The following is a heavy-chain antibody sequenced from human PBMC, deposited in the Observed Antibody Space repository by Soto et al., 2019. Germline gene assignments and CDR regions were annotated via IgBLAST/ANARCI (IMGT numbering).Heavy chain of an antibody. D-gene: IGHD3-16*02. V-gene: IGHV2-5*02. CDR2: IYWDDDK. CDR1: GFSLITSGVG. Sequence: QITLKESGPTLVKPTQTLTLTCTFSGFSLITSGVGVGWIRQPPGKALEWLALIYWDDDKRYSPSLKSRLTITKDTSKNHVVITMTNMDPVDTATYYCAHRRHDYIWGSYRLNTPPSYWYFDLWGRGTLVTVSS. J-gene: IGHJ2*01. CDR3: AHRRHDYIWGSYRLNTPPSYWYFDL.